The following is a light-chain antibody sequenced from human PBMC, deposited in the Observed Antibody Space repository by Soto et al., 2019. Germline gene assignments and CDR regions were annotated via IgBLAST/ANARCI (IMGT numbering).Light chain of an antibody. Sequence: EIVMAQFPETLAVSVGERATIKCRSSQSLLHSSDNRNYLTWYQQKPGQTPKLLIYWASTRHSGVPDRFSGSGSGTDFTRTINSLQAEDVAVYYCQQYYSTPCTFGQGTKLEIK. CDR1: QSLLHSSDNRNY. CDR3: QQYYSTPCT. J-gene: IGKJ1*01. V-gene: IGKV4-1*01. CDR2: WAS.